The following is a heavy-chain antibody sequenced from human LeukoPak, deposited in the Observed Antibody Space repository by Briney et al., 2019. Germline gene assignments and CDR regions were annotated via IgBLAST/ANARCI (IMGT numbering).Heavy chain of an antibody. D-gene: IGHD3-22*01. CDR2: VYTIGST. CDR3: ARDGSTYYYDSSAQGFDY. CDR1: GGSISSYY. V-gene: IGHV4-4*07. Sequence: PSETLSPTCTVSGGSISSYYWGWIRQPAGKGLEWIGRVYTIGSTNYNPSLKSRVTMSVDTSKNQFSLKLSSVTAADTAVYYCARDGSTYYYDSSAQGFDYWGQGTLVTVSS. J-gene: IGHJ4*02.